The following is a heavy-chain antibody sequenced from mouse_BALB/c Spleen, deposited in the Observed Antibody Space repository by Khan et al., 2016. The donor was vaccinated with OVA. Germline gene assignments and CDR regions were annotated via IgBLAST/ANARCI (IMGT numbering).Heavy chain of an antibody. CDR3: ARPPYFSYTLDH. J-gene: IGHJ4*01. Sequence: QQSPGKALKWMGWINTYTGKPTYADDFKGWFAFSLETSASTAYLQINNLKNDDTATYFCARPPYFSYTLDHWGQGTSVTVSS. D-gene: IGHD2-10*01. CDR2: INTYTGKP. V-gene: IGHV9-3-1*01.